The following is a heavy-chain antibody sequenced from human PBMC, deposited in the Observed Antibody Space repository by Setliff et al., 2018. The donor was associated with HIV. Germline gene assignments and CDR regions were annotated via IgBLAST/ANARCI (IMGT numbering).Heavy chain of an antibody. D-gene: IGHD2-21*01. CDR1: GDSITRGSYY. Sequence: SETLSLTCTVSGDSITRGSYYWSWIRQPAGKGLEWIGTIYYSGSTYYNPSLKSRVTVSVDTSKNQFSLKLSSVTAADTAVYYCARHSIAVVIGVPERDDAFDIWGHGTMVTVSS. CDR3: ARHSIAVVIGVPERDDAFDI. CDR2: IYYSGST. V-gene: IGHV4-39*01. J-gene: IGHJ3*02.